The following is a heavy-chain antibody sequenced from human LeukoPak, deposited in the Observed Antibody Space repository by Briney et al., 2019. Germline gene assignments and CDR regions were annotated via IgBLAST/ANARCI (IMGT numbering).Heavy chain of an antibody. J-gene: IGHJ6*03. V-gene: IGHV4-59*12. CDR3: ARGRLYCSGGSCHNYYYYYYMDV. Sequence: PSETLSLTCTVSGGSISSYYWSWIRQPPGKGLEWIGYIYYSGSTNYNPSLKSRVTISVDTSKNQFSLKLSSVTAADTAVYYCARGRLYCSGGSCHNYYYYYYMDVWGKGTTVTVSS. CDR2: IYYSGST. CDR1: GGSISSYY. D-gene: IGHD2-15*01.